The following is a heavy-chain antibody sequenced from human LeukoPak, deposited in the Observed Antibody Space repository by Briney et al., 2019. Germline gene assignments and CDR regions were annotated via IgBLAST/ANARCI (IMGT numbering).Heavy chain of an antibody. V-gene: IGHV3-23*01. CDR3: AKAEAVYTSSWSHY. CDR1: AFTFVSYA. Sequence: GGSMRPSCAASAFTFVSYAMRWVRQAQGKGLGWVSGVSGSGGTTSAVSVKVRLTISRDNSKNTLYLQMNNLGVEDTAVYYCAKAEAVYTSSWSHYCGQGTLVTVSS. D-gene: IGHD6-13*01. CDR2: VSGSGGTT. J-gene: IGHJ4*02.